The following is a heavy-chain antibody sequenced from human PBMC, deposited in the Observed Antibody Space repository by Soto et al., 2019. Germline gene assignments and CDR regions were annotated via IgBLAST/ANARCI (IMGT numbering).Heavy chain of an antibody. D-gene: IGHD3-10*01. J-gene: IGHJ4*02. CDR2: IYYSGST. Sequence: QVQLQESGPGLVKPSETLSLTCTVSGGSISSYYWSWIRQPPGKGLEWIGYIYYSGSTNYNPSLRRRVTISVDTAKNQLSLKLSSVTAADTAVYYCAGGVRRGVNDYWGQGTLVTVSS. CDR3: AGGVRRGVNDY. CDR1: GGSISSYY. V-gene: IGHV4-59*01.